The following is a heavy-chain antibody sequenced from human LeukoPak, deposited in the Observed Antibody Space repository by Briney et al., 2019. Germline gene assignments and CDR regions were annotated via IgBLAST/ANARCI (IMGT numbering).Heavy chain of an antibody. Sequence: PSETLSLTCTVSGGSISSGGYYWSWIRQHPGKGLEWIGYIYYSGSTYYNPSLKSRVTISVDTSKNQFSLKLSSVTAADTAVYYCAKSTYYYDTFVNAFDLWGQGTVVTVSS. J-gene: IGHJ3*01. CDR1: GGSISSGGYY. CDR2: IYYSGST. CDR3: AKSTYYYDTFVNAFDL. V-gene: IGHV4-31*03. D-gene: IGHD3-22*01.